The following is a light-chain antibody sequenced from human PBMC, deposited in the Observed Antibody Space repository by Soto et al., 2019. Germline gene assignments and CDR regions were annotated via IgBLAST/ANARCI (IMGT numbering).Light chain of an antibody. CDR1: QGITSW. CDR3: QQANRFPHT. V-gene: IGKV1-12*01. Sequence: DIQMTQSPSSVSASVGDRVTITCRASQGITSWLAWHQQKPGKAPKLLIYAASSLQSGVPSRFSGSGSGKDFTLTISSLQPQDFATYYCQQANRFPHTFGGRTKVDIK. CDR2: AAS. J-gene: IGKJ4*01.